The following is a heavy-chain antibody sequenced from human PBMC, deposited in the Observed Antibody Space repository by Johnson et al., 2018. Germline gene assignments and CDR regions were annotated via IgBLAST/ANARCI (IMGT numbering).Heavy chain of an antibody. CDR2: ISSSSTDI. CDR1: GFTFSSYS. D-gene: IGHD3-9*01. Sequence: VQLQESGGGLVKPGGSLRLSCAASGFTFSSYSLNWVRQAPGKGLEWVSSISSSSTDISYADSVKGRFTISRDNAKNAVYLQMNSLRAEDTALYYCAGDLRAERGYGMDVWGQGTTVTVSS. V-gene: IGHV3-21*01. CDR3: AGDLRAERGYGMDV. J-gene: IGHJ6*02.